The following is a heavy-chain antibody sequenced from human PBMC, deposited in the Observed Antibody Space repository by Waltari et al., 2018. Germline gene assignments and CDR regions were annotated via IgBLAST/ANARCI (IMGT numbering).Heavy chain of an antibody. Sequence: EVQLVQSGAEVKKPGESLKISCKGSGYSFTSYWIGWVRPMPGKGLEWMGIIYPGDSDTRYSPSFQGQVTISADKSISTAYLQWSSLKASDTAMYYCARRYYYDSSAGDAFDIWGQGTMVTVSS. CDR3: ARRYYYDSSAGDAFDI. CDR1: GYSFTSYW. J-gene: IGHJ3*02. D-gene: IGHD3-22*01. V-gene: IGHV5-51*01. CDR2: IYPGDSDT.